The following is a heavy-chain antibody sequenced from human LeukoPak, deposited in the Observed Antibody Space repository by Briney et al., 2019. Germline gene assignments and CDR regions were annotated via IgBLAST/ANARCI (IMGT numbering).Heavy chain of an antibody. J-gene: IGHJ3*02. CDR2: INHSGST. D-gene: IGHD3-16*01. CDR3: ARRGVVLRIHAFDI. CDR1: NGSISSSAYY. Sequence: SETLSLTCTVSNGSISSSAYYWSWIRQPPGKGLEWIGEINHSGSTNYNPSLKSRVTISVDTSKNQFSLKLSSVTAADTAVYYCARRGVVLRIHAFDIWGQGTMVTVSS. V-gene: IGHV4-39*07.